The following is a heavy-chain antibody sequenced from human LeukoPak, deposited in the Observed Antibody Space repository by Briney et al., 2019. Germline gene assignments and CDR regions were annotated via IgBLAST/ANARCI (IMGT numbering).Heavy chain of an antibody. Sequence: SETLSLTCTVSGCSISSSSYYWGWIRQPPGKGLEWNVSIYYSGSTYYNPSLKSRVTISVDTSKNQFSLKLSSVTAADTAVYYCARHVGSDPKLGLLRSSPVRYWGQGTLVTVSS. J-gene: IGHJ4*02. CDR1: GCSISSSSYY. CDR2: IYYSGST. V-gene: IGHV4-39*01. CDR3: ARHVGSDPKLGLLRSSPVRY. D-gene: IGHD6-13*01.